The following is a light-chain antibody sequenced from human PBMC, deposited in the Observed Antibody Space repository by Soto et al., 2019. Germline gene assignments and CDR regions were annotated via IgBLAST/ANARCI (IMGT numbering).Light chain of an antibody. J-gene: IGKJ2*01. V-gene: IGKV3-20*01. Sequence: EIVLTQSPGTLSLSPGERATLSCRASQSVSSSSLAWYQQKPGQTPRLLIYGASSSATGIPDRFSGSGSGTDFTLTINRLEPEDFAVYYCQQYDNSLYTFGQGTKLEIK. CDR2: GAS. CDR3: QQYDNSLYT. CDR1: QSVSSSS.